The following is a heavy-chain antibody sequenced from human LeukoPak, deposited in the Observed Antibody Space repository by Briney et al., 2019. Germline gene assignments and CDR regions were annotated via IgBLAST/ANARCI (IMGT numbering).Heavy chain of an antibody. Sequence: GGSLRLSCAASGFTFSSYWMTWVRQAPGRGLEWVANIEQDGGETYYVDSVKGRFTISRDNAKNSLSLQMNSLRAEDTAVYYCARRGIISGWYWAYYFDYWGQGTLVTVSS. V-gene: IGHV3-7*01. D-gene: IGHD6-19*01. CDR1: GFTFSSYW. CDR3: ARRGIISGWYWAYYFDY. J-gene: IGHJ4*02. CDR2: IEQDGGET.